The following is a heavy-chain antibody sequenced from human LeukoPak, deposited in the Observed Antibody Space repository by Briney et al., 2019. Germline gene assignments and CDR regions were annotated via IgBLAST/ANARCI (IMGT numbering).Heavy chain of an antibody. J-gene: IGHJ4*02. V-gene: IGHV1-69*05. D-gene: IGHD6-13*01. CDR3: ARAPPYSSSWYLFDY. Sequence: ASVKVSCKASGGTFSSYAISWVRQAPGQGLEWMGGIIPIFGTANYAQKFQGRVTITTDESTSTAYMELSSLRSEDTAVYYCARAPPYSSSWYLFDYWGQGTLVTVSS. CDR2: IIPIFGTA. CDR1: GGTFSSYA.